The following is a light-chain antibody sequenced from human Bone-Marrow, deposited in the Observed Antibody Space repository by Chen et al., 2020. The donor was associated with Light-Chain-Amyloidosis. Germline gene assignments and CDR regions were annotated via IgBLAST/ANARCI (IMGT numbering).Light chain of an antibody. CDR2: AAT. V-gene: IGKV1-27*01. Sequence: DIQMTQSPSSLSASVGDRVTITCRASQGIASYLAWYQQKPGKVPKLLIYAATTLQSRVPSRFSGSGSGADFTLTISSLQPEDVATYYCQNYNSAPRAFGQGTKVEI. J-gene: IGKJ1*01. CDR1: QGIASY. CDR3: QNYNSAPRA.